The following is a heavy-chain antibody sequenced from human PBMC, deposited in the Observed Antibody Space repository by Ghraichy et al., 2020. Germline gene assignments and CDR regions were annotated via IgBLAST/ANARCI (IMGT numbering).Heavy chain of an antibody. CDR2: ISWNSGSI. V-gene: IGHV3-9*01. Sequence: GGSLRLSCAASGFTFDDYAMHWVRQAPGKGLEWVSGISWNSGSIGYADSVKGRFTISRDNAKNSLYLQMNSLRAEDTALYYCAKEPIAAAGTSGLDYWGQGTLVTVSS. CDR1: GFTFDDYA. CDR3: AKEPIAAAGTSGLDY. J-gene: IGHJ4*02. D-gene: IGHD6-13*01.